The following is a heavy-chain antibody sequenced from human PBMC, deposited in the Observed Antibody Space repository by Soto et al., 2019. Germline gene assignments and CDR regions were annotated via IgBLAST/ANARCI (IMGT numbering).Heavy chain of an antibody. CDR1: GGSISSYY. Sequence: SETLSLTCTDSGGSISSYYWSWIRQPPGKGLEWIGYIYYSGSTNYNPSLKSRVTISVDTSKNQFSLKLSSVTAADTAVYYCARDQRIDGYNPWGQGTLVTVSS. CDR3: ARDQRIDGYNP. CDR2: IYYSGST. D-gene: IGHD5-12*01. J-gene: IGHJ4*02. V-gene: IGHV4-59*01.